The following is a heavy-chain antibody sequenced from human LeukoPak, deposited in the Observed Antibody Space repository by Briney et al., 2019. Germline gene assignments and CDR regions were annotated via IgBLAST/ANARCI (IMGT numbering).Heavy chain of an antibody. V-gene: IGHV4-39*01. CDR3: AGWWVSSGYHLFDY. D-gene: IGHD3-22*01. Sequence: SETLSLTCTVSGGSISSSSYYWGWIRQPPGKGLEWIGSIYYSGSTYYNPSLKSRVTISVDTSKNHFSLKLSSVTAADTAVYYCAGWWVSSGYHLFDYWGQGTLVTVSS. J-gene: IGHJ4*02. CDR1: GGSISSSSYY. CDR2: IYYSGST.